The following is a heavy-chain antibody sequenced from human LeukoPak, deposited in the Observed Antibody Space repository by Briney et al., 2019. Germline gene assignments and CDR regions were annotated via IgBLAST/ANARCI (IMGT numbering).Heavy chain of an antibody. D-gene: IGHD1-26*01. CDR3: AREPGLLDY. Sequence: SQTLSLTCTVSGDSISSGSYYWSWIRQPAGRGLEWIGRINTTGSTNYNPSLKSRVTISVDTSKNQFSLRLSSVTAADTAVYYCAREPGLLDYWGQGTLVTVSS. CDR2: INTTGST. J-gene: IGHJ4*02. CDR1: GDSISSGSYY. V-gene: IGHV4-61*02.